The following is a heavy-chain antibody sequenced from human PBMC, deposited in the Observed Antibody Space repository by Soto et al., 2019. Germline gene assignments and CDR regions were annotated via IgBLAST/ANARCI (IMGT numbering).Heavy chain of an antibody. CDR3: ARDRGNYGDSGGMDV. Sequence: PSETLSLTCTVSGGSISSGGYYWSWIRQHPGKGLEWIGYIYYSGSTYYNPSLKSRVTISVDTSKNQFSLKLSSVTAADTAVYYCARDRGNYGDSGGMDVWGQGTTVTLAS. CDR2: IYYSGST. D-gene: IGHD4-17*01. V-gene: IGHV4-31*03. CDR1: GGSISSGGYY. J-gene: IGHJ6*02.